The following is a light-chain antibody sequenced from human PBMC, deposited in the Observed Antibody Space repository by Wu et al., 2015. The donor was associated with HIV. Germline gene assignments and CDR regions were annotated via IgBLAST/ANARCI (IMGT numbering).Light chain of an antibody. CDR3: QQYGSSLWT. CDR2: CI. V-gene: IGKV3-20*01. Sequence: SCRASQXVSSSYLAWVPKAXKTLGPRLPTAPHLWCIQQGTGIPDRFSGSGSGTDFTLTISRLEPEDFAVYYCQQYGSSLWTFGQGTKVEIK. J-gene: IGKJ1*01. CDR1: QXVSSSY.